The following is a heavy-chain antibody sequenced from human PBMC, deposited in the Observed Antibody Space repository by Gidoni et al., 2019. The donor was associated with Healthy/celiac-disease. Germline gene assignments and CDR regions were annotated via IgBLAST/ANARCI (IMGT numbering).Heavy chain of an antibody. CDR2: INPSGGST. CDR1: GYPFTSYY. CDR3: ARGPTGDSWADY. V-gene: IGHV1-46*01. D-gene: IGHD7-27*01. Sequence: QVQLVQSGAEVKKPGASVKVSCQASGYPFTSYYMHWVRQAPGQGLEWMGRINPSGGSTSYAQKCQGRVTMTRDTSTSTVYMELSSLRSEDTAVYYCARGPTGDSWADYWGQGTLVTVSS. J-gene: IGHJ4*02.